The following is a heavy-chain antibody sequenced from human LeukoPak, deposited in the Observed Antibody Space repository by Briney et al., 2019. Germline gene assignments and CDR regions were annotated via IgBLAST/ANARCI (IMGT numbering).Heavy chain of an antibody. Sequence: GGSLRLSCAASGFTFSSYSMNWVRQAPGKGLEWVSSISSSSSYIYYADSVKGRFTISRDNAKNSLYLQMNSLRAEDTAVYYCAREVEYYYGSGSYPLFDYWGQGTLVTVSS. CDR3: AREVEYYYGSGSYPLFDY. CDR2: ISSSSSYI. J-gene: IGHJ4*02. D-gene: IGHD3-10*01. CDR1: GFTFSSYS. V-gene: IGHV3-21*01.